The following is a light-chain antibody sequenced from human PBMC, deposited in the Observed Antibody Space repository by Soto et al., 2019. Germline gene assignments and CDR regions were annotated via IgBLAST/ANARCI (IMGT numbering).Light chain of an antibody. Sequence: AIQLTQSPSSLSASVGDRVTITCRASQGISSALAWYQQKPGKAPKLLIYDASSLERGVPSRFSGSASGTDFTLTISSLQPEDFATYYCQQFNSYPQTFGQGTKVEIK. J-gene: IGKJ1*01. CDR3: QQFNSYPQT. CDR2: DAS. CDR1: QGISSA. V-gene: IGKV1-13*02.